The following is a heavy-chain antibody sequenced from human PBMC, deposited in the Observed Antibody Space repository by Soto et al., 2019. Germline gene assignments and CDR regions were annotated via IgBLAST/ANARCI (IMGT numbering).Heavy chain of an antibody. Sequence: PTLVNPTQTLTLTCTFSGFSLSTSGVGVGWIRQPPGKALEWLALIYWNDDKRYSPSLKSRLTITKDTSKNQVVLTMTNMDPVDTAKYYCAHIYTGSSWYWSQFDPWGQGTLVTVSS. V-gene: IGHV2-5*01. CDR2: IYWNDDK. D-gene: IGHD6-13*01. CDR3: AHIYTGSSWYWSQFDP. CDR1: GFSLSTSGVG. J-gene: IGHJ5*02.